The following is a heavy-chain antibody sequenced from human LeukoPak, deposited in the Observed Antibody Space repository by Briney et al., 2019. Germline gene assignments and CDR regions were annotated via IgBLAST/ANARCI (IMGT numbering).Heavy chain of an antibody. CDR3: ATSTGYYYGMDV. CDR2: IYSGGST. J-gene: IGHJ6*02. Sequence: GGSLRLPFAASGFPVNSKYMSWVRQAPGKGLEWVSVIYSGGSTYYADSVKGRFTISRDNSKNTLYLQMNSLRAEDTAVYYCATSTGYYYGMDVWGQGTTVTVSS. CDR1: GFPVNSKY. V-gene: IGHV3-66*01. D-gene: IGHD7-27*01.